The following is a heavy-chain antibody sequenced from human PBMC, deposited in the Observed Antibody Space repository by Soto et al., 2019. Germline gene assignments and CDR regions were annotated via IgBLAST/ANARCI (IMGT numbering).Heavy chain of an antibody. D-gene: IGHD3-10*01. CDR2: IIPSFATG. Sequence: QVQLVQSGAEVKKPGSSVKVSCKASGGTFGNSAISWVRQAPGQGLEWMGGIIPSFATGNSAPEFQGRLTITADKSKTTAYMELSSLRSEDTAVYYCARSYYGSGSYWFYGMDVWGQGTTVTVSS. CDR3: ARSYYGSGSYWFYGMDV. J-gene: IGHJ6*02. V-gene: IGHV1-69*06. CDR1: GGTFGNSA.